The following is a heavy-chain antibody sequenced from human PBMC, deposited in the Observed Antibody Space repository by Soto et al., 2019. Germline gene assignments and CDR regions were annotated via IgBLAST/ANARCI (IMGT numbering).Heavy chain of an antibody. J-gene: IGHJ6*02. CDR2: INPNSGGT. V-gene: IGHV1-2*02. Sequence: ASVKVSCKASGYTFTSYGISWVRQAPGQGLEWMGWINPNSGGTNYAQKFQGRVTMTRDTSISTAYMELSRLRSDDTAVYYCAGVGIVVVPAASYGMDVWG. CDR3: AGVGIVVVPAASYGMDV. CDR1: GYTFTSYG. D-gene: IGHD2-2*01.